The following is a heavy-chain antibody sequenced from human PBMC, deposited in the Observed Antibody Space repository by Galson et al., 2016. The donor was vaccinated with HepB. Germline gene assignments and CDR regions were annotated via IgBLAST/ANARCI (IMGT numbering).Heavy chain of an antibody. CDR1: GFTFSSYA. V-gene: IGHV3-30*04. CDR2: ISYEESKK. Sequence: SLRLSCAASGFTFSSYAMHWVRQAPGKGLDWVASISYEESKKYYADSVKGRFTISRDNSKNTLSLQMNSLRAEDTAVYYCATIGYDSTWSATGVPKFDFWGQGTLVTVSS. J-gene: IGHJ4*02. D-gene: IGHD6-13*01. CDR3: ATIGYDSTWSATGVPKFDF.